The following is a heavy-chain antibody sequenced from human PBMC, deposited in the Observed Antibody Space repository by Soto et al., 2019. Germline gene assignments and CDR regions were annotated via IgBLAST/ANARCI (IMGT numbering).Heavy chain of an antibody. CDR2: INSDGSST. D-gene: IGHD2-21*02. CDR1: GFTFSSYW. Sequence: EVQLVESGGGLVQPGGSLRLSCAASGFTFSSYWMHWVRQAPGKGLVWVSRINSDGSSTSYADSVKGRFTISRDNAKNTLYLQMNSLRAEDTAVCYCARPRPYCGGDCPDSWGQGTLVTVSS. V-gene: IGHV3-74*01. J-gene: IGHJ4*02. CDR3: ARPRPYCGGDCPDS.